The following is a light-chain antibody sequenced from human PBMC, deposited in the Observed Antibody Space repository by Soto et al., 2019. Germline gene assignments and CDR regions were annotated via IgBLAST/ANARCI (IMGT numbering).Light chain of an antibody. J-gene: IGKJ1*01. CDR1: QSISSW. CDR3: QQYGRSPLT. V-gene: IGKV1-5*03. Sequence: DIQMTQSPSILSASVGDRVTITCRASQSISSWLAWYQQKPGKAPNLLIHKASHLESGVPSRFSGSGSGTDFTLTISRLEPEDFAVYYCQQYGRSPLTFGQGTKVDIK. CDR2: KAS.